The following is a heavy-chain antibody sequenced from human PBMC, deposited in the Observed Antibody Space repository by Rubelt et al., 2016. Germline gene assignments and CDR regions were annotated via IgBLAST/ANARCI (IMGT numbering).Heavy chain of an antibody. D-gene: IGHD6-13*01. Sequence: QVQLQQWGAGLLKPSETLSLTCAVYGGSFSGYYWSWIRQPPGKGLEWIGEINHSGSTNYNPSLKSRVTISVDTSKNQFSLKLGSVTAADQVVYYCARGVAAAGSSYYYGMDVWGQVTTVTVSS. CDR2: INHSGST. CDR1: GGSFSGYY. V-gene: IGHV4-34*01. J-gene: IGHJ6*02. CDR3: ARGVAAAGSSYYYGMDV.